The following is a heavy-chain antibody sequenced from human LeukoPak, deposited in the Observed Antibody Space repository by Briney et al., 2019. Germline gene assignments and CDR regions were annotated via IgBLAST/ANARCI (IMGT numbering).Heavy chain of an antibody. CDR1: GFTVSSNY. CDR3: ARLWFGELAFDY. CDR2: IYRGGNT. Sequence: GRSLRLSSAASGFTVSSNYMNWVRQAPGKGLERVSGIYRGGNTYYADSVKGRFTISRDNSKTTLYLQMNSLRAEDTAVYYCARLWFGELAFDYWGQGTLVTVSS. D-gene: IGHD3-10*01. J-gene: IGHJ4*02. V-gene: IGHV3-66*01.